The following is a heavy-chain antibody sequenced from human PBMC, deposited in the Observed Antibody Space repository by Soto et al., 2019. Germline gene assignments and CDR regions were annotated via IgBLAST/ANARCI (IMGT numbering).Heavy chain of an antibody. CDR3: ARMVRGSKIDYYYYMDV. Sequence: QVELVQSGVGVKKPGASVKVSCKASGYTFTNHGLSWVRQAPGQGLEWMGWISASNGDTNYAQKFLGRVTVTTDTSTSTGYMELRSLKSADTAVYYCARMVRGSKIDYYYYMDVWGKGTTVTVSS. D-gene: IGHD3-10*01. J-gene: IGHJ6*03. CDR1: GYTFTNHG. V-gene: IGHV1-18*04. CDR2: ISASNGDT.